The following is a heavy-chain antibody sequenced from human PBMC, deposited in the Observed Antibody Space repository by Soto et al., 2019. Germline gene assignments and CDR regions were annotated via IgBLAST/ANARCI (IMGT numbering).Heavy chain of an antibody. D-gene: IGHD1-20*01. V-gene: IGHV1-58*01. CDR3: AAEYNWNLGHY. CDR1: GFTFTSSA. CDR2: IVVGSGNT. J-gene: IGHJ4*02. Sequence: EASVKVSCKASGFTFTSSAVQWVRQARGQRLEWIGWIVVGSGNTNYAQKFQERVTITRDMSTSTAYMELSSLRSEDTAVYYCAAEYNWNLGHYWGQGTLVTVSS.